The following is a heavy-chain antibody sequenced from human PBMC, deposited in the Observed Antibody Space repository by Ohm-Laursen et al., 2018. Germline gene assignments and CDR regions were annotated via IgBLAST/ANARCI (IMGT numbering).Heavy chain of an antibody. CDR1: GYTFTSYG. D-gene: IGHD6-19*01. CDR3: ARNSSGWYNGMDV. Sequence: GASVKVSCKTSGYTFTSYGISWVRQAPGQGLEWMGWISANNGNTNYAQKLQGRVTMTADTSTSTAYMELRSLRSDDTAVYFCARNSSGWYNGMDVWGQGTTVTVSS. J-gene: IGHJ6*02. V-gene: IGHV1-18*01. CDR2: ISANNGNT.